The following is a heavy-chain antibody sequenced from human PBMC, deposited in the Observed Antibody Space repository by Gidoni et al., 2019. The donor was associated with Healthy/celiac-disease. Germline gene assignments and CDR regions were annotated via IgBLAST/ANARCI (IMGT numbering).Heavy chain of an antibody. CDR1: GGSFSGYY. J-gene: IGHJ1*01. V-gene: IGHV4-34*01. Sequence: QVQLQQWGAGLLKPSETLSLTCAVYGGSFSGYYWSWIRQPPGKGLEWIGEINHSGRTNYNPSLKSRVTISVDTSKNQFSLKLSSVTAADTAVYYCARSRYSSRGYVQHWGQGTLVTVSS. D-gene: IGHD6-13*01. CDR3: ARSRYSSRGYVQH. CDR2: INHSGRT.